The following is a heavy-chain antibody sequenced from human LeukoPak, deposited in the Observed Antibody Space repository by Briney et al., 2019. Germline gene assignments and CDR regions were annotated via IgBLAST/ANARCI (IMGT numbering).Heavy chain of an antibody. CDR3: ARTGYYNYYYYYMDV. D-gene: IGHD3-9*01. CDR2: INHSGST. J-gene: IGHJ6*03. Sequence: PSETLSLTCAVYGGSFSGYYWSWIRQPPGKGLEWIGEINHSGSTNYNPSLKSRVTISVDTSKNQFSLKLSSVTAADTAVYYCARTGYYNYYYYYMDVWGKGTTVTISS. CDR1: GGSFSGYY. V-gene: IGHV4-34*01.